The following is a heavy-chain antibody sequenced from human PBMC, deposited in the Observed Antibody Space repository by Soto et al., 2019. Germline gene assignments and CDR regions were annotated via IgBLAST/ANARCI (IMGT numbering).Heavy chain of an antibody. CDR3: ARQGGRASLYYYYGMDV. D-gene: IGHD3-16*01. V-gene: IGHV5-51*01. J-gene: IGHJ6*02. CDR2: IYPGDSDT. Sequence: PGESLKISCKGSGYSFTSYWIGWVRQMPGKGLGWMGIIYPGDSDTRYSPSFQGQVTISADKSISTAYLQWSSLKASDTAMYYCARQGGRASLYYYYGMDVWGQGTTVTVSS. CDR1: GYSFTSYW.